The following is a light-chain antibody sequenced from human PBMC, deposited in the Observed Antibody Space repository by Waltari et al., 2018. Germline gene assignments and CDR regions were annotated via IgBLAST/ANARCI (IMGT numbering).Light chain of an antibody. CDR3: ETWDSRTLGV. CDR1: SGHSSYI. J-gene: IGLJ3*02. CDR2: LEGSGSY. V-gene: IGLV4-60*03. Sequence: QPVLTQSSSASASLGSSVKLTCTLSSGHSSYIIAWHQQQPGKAPRYLMKLEGSGSYNKGSGVPDRFSGSSSGADRYLTISNLQSEDEADYYFETWDSRTLGVFGGGPKLTVL.